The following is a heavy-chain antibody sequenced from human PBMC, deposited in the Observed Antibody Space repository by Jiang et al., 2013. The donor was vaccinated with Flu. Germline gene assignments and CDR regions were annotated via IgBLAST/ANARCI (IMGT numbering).Heavy chain of an antibody. V-gene: IGHV3-23*01. D-gene: IGHD2-8*01. CDR2: ISGSGGST. Sequence: SAISGSGGSTYYADSVKGRFTISRDNSKNTLYLQMNSLRAEDTAVYYCGNGLGDYWGQGTLVTVSS. CDR3: GNGLGDY. J-gene: IGHJ4*02.